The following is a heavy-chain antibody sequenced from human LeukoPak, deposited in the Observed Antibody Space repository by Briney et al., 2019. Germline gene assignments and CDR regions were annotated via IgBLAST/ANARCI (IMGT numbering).Heavy chain of an antibody. V-gene: IGHV3-11*01. D-gene: IGHD6-13*01. CDR2: ISSGGGSTT. J-gene: IGHJ4*02. Sequence: GGSLRLSCAASRFTFSDYYMSWIRQAPGKGLEWVSYISSGGGSTTNYPDSVRGRFTISRDNAKNSLYLQMNSLRAEDTAVYYCARADRYCTTWYGRVDCWGQGTLVTVSS. CDR1: RFTFSDYY. CDR3: ARADRYCTTWYGRVDC.